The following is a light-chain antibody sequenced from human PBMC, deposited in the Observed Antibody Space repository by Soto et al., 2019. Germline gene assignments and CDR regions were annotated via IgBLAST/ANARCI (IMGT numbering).Light chain of an antibody. Sequence: PGQSITISCTGTSSDVGAYDYVSWYQHHPGKAPKLMIHEVSDRPSGISNRFSGSKSGDTASLTISGLQAEDEADYYCSSYTSATTYVFGTGTKVTVL. CDR2: EVS. CDR1: SSDVGAYDY. V-gene: IGLV2-14*01. CDR3: SSYTSATTYV. J-gene: IGLJ1*01.